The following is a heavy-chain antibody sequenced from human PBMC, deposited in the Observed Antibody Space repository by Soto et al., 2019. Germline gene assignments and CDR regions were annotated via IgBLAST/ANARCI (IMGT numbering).Heavy chain of an antibody. CDR2: INSNNGNT. V-gene: IGHV1-18*01. D-gene: IGHD7-27*01. CDR1: GYTFTSYG. Sequence: QVQLVQSGAEVKRPGASVKVSCKASGYTFTSYGISWVRQAPGQGLEWMGWINSNNGNTDYAQMLQGRLTMTIDTCTTTVYMELRSLRSDDTAVYFCARDTPSLQTTGGIDYWGQGNLVTVSS. J-gene: IGHJ4*02. CDR3: ARDTPSLQTTGGIDY.